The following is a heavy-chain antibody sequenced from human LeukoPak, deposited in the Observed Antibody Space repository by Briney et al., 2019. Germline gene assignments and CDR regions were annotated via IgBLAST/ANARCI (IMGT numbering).Heavy chain of an antibody. Sequence: SETLSLTCTVSGGSISSDYWQWIRQPPGKGLEWVGYIYNSGNNHYNSSLKSRVTISIGTSKNQSSLKLASVTAADTAVYYCATRGYWGQGTLVAVSS. J-gene: IGHJ4*02. D-gene: IGHD3-10*01. V-gene: IGHV4-59*08. CDR2: IYNSGNN. CDR1: GGSISSDY. CDR3: ATRGY.